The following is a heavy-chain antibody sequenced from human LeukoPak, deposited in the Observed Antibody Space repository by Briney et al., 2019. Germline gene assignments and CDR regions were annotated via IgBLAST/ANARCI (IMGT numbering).Heavy chain of an antibody. V-gene: IGHV3-7*01. J-gene: IGHJ4*02. D-gene: IGHD2-8*01. CDR1: GFTFTDYW. CDR2: IRQDGSEE. Sequence: GSLRLSCAVSGFTFTDYWMKWVRQAPGKGLEWVASIRQDGSEETYVDSVKGRFTISRDNTKNSLSLQVNSLRAEDTAVYYCARVPQEYAVDYFDYWGQGTLVTVSS. CDR3: ARVPQEYAVDYFDY.